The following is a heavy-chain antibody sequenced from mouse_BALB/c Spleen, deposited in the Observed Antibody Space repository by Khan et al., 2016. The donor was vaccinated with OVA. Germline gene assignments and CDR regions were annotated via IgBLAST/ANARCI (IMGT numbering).Heavy chain of an antibody. CDR2: IWVGGST. J-gene: IGHJ2*01. CDR3: ARNGEPDYLDY. V-gene: IGHV2-9*02. Sequence: QVQLKESGPGLVAPSQSLSITCTVSGFSLTSHGVHWVRQPPGKGLEWLGVIWVGGSTNYNSALMSRLSISKDSSKSPVFLQMNSLQPDDTAMNYYARNGEPDYLDYWGQGTTLTVSS. CDR1: GFSLTSHG.